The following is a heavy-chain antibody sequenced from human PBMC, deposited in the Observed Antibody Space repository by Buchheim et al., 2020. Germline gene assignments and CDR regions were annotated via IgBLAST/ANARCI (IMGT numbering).Heavy chain of an antibody. V-gene: IGHV4-30-4*01. D-gene: IGHD3-10*01. J-gene: IGHJ4*02. CDR3: ARERDYYGSGSYMGFDY. Sequence: QVQLQESGPGLVKPSQTLSLTCTVSGGSISSADYYWSWIRQPPGNGLEWIGYIYYSGSTYYNPSLKSRVTISVDTSKNQFSLKLGSVTAADTAVYYCARERDYYGSGSYMGFDYWGQETL. CDR2: IYYSGST. CDR1: GGSISSADYY.